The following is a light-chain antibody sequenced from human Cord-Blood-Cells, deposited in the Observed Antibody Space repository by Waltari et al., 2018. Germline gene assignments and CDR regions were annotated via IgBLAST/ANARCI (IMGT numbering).Light chain of an antibody. Sequence: QSALTQPASVSGSPGQSITISCTGTSSAVGGYNYDSWYQQHPGKAPKLMIYDVSNRPSGVSNRFSGSKSGNTASLTISGLQAEDEADYYCSSYTSSSTLYVFGTGTKVTVL. CDR2: DVS. J-gene: IGLJ1*01. CDR1: SSAVGGYNY. V-gene: IGLV2-14*01. CDR3: SSYTSSSTLYV.